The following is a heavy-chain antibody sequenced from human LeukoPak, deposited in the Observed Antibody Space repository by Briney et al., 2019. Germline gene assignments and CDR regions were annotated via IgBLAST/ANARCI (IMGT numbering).Heavy chain of an antibody. CDR1: GFTFDDYT. Sequence: GGSLRHSCAASGFTFDDYTMHWVRQAPGKGLEWVSLISWDGGSTYYADSVKGRFTISRDNSKNSLYLQMNSLRTEDTALYYCAKGLYSSSWYRYGMDVWGQGTTVTVSS. CDR2: ISWDGGST. J-gene: IGHJ6*02. D-gene: IGHD6-13*01. CDR3: AKGLYSSSWYRYGMDV. V-gene: IGHV3-43*01.